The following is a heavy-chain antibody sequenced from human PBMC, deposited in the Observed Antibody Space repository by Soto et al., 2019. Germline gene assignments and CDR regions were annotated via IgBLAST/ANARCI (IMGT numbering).Heavy chain of an antibody. J-gene: IGHJ6*02. CDR2: ISSSSSTI. V-gene: IGHV3-48*02. CDR3: ARDADLEWLLYPYYSYGMAV. CDR1: GFTFSSYS. Sequence: PGGSLRLSCAASGFTFSSYSMNWVRHAPGKGLEWVSYISSSSSTIYYADSVKGRFTISSDNAKNSLYLQMNSLRDEDTAVYYCARDADLEWLLYPYYSYGMAVWGQGTTVTVSS. D-gene: IGHD3-3*01.